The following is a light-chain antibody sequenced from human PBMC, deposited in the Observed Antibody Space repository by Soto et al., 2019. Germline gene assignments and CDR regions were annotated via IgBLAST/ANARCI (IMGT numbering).Light chain of an antibody. CDR3: CSYTRSYTWV. V-gene: IGLV2-14*01. CDR1: SSDVGDGDF. Sequence: QSVLTQPASVSGSPRQSITISCTGTSSDVGDGDFVSWYQQRPGNAHKLMIYKVSNRPSGVSNRFSGSKSGNTASLTISGLQAEDEADYYCCSYTRSYTWVFGGGTKLTVL. CDR2: KVS. J-gene: IGLJ3*02.